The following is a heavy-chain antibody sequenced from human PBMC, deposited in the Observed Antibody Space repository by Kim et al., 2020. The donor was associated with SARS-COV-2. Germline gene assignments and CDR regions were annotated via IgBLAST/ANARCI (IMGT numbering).Heavy chain of an antibody. CDR1: GDTFNDYP. J-gene: IGHJ3*01. CDR2: INHNNGAA. Sequence: ASVKVSCKASGDTFNDYPMHWVRQAPGQGLEWMGLINHNNGAARYAQNFQGRVSMTRDTSISTAYMELSSLKSDDTAVYYCARGVSSSGLIFAVWGRGTMLTVSS. D-gene: IGHD6-25*01. V-gene: IGHV1-2*02. CDR3: ARGVSSSGLIFAV.